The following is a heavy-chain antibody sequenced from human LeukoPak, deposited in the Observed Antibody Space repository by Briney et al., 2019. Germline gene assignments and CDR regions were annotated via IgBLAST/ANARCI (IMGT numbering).Heavy chain of an antibody. Sequence: PPETLSLTCNVSGGSISSHYWSWIRQPPGKGLEWIAYIYYRGSTNYNPSLTSRVTISVDASKNQFSLKLTSVTAADTAVYYCARSLSTGPSAAGDAFYFYYGLDVWGQGTTVTVSS. D-gene: IGHD6-13*01. V-gene: IGHV4-59*11. J-gene: IGHJ6*02. CDR3: ARSLSTGPSAAGDAFYFYYGLDV. CDR2: IYYRGST. CDR1: GGSISSHY.